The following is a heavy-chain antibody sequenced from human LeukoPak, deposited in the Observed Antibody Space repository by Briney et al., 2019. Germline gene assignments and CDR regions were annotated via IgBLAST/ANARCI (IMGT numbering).Heavy chain of an antibody. D-gene: IGHD2-2*01. CDR3: ARGRKGCSSTSCPRGRNYGMDV. V-gene: IGHV4-34*01. J-gene: IGHJ6*02. Sequence: PSETLSLTCAVYGGSFSGYYWSWIRQPPGKGLEWIGEINHSGSTNYNPSLKSRVTISVDTSKNQFSLKLSSVTAADTAVYYCARGRKGCSSTSCPRGRNYGMDVWGQGTTVTVSS. CDR1: GGSFSGYY. CDR2: INHSGST.